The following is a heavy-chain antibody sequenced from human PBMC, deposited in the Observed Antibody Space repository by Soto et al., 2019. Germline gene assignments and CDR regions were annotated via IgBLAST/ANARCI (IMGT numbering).Heavy chain of an antibody. V-gene: IGHV4-39*01. CDR3: ARHRIAAATGMDV. Sequence: PSETLSLTCTVSGGSISSSSYYWGWIRQPPGKGLEWIGSIYYSGSTYYNPSLKSRVTISVDTSTNQFSLKLISLKLSSVTAADTAVYYCARHRIAAATGMDVWGQGTTVTVSS. CDR1: GGSISSSSYY. J-gene: IGHJ6*02. D-gene: IGHD6-13*01. CDR2: IYYSGST.